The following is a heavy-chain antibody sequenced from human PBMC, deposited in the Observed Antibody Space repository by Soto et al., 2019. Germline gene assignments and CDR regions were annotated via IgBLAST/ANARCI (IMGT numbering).Heavy chain of an antibody. Sequence: QVQLVQSGAEVKKPGASVKVSCKASGYTFTSYGFSWVRQAPGQGLEWMGWINAYNTYTDYAQNLQGRVTMTTDRSTSTAYMELRSLRSDDTAVYYCARADSSGPGRFDPWGRGTLVTVSS. CDR2: INAYNTYT. J-gene: IGHJ5*02. CDR3: ARADSSGPGRFDP. D-gene: IGHD3-22*01. CDR1: GYTFTSYG. V-gene: IGHV1-18*01.